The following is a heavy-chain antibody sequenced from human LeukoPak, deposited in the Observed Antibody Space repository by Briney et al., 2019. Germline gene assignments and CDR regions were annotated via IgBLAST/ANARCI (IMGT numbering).Heavy chain of an antibody. D-gene: IGHD1-1*01. CDR3: ARPPGSGTTGDDY. J-gene: IGHJ4*02. CDR2: IYYSGST. Sequence: SETLSLTGTVSGGSISSSSYYWGWIRQPPGKGLEWIGSIYYSGSTYYNPSLKSRVTISVDTTKNQFSLKLSSVIAADTAVYYGARPPGSGTTGDDYWGQGTLVTVSS. CDR1: GGSISSSSYY. V-gene: IGHV4-39*01.